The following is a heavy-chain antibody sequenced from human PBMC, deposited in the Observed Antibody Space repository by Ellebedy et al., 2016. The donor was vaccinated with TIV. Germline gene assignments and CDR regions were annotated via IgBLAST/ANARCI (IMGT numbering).Heavy chain of an antibody. CDR2: INGDGTTT. J-gene: IGHJ4*02. D-gene: IGHD5-12*01. CDR3: ARRKREGDYDYFGFDH. Sequence: PGGSLRLSCAVSGFTFSSYWMQWVRQAPGKGLVWVSGINGDGTTTTYADSVKGRFTISRDNAKNTLYLQMNSLSVEETAVYFCARRKREGDYDYFGFDHWGQGTLVTVSS. CDR1: GFTFSSYW. V-gene: IGHV3-74*03.